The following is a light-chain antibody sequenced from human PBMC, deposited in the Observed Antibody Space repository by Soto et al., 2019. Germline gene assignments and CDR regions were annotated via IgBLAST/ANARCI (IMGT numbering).Light chain of an antibody. Sequence: DVVMTQSPHSLPVTLGQPASISCRSSQSLIHSDGNTYLNWFQQRPGQSPRRLIYKVSDRDSGVPDRFSGSGSGTDFTLKISRVEAEDVGIYYCMQGTHWPWTFGQGTKVEIK. CDR3: MQGTHWPWT. CDR1: QSLIHSDGNTY. V-gene: IGKV2-30*02. CDR2: KVS. J-gene: IGKJ1*01.